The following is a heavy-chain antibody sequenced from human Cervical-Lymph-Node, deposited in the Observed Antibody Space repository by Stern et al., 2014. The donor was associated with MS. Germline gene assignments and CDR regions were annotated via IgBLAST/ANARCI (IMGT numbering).Heavy chain of an antibody. D-gene: IGHD6-13*01. V-gene: IGHV3-30*18. CDR2: ISYDGSNK. CDR3: ANSFGQQLVSLGMDV. Sequence: VQLEESGGGVVQPGRSLRLSCAASGFTFSSYGMHWVRQAPGKGLEWVAVISYDGSNKYYADSVKGRFTISRDNSKNTLYLQMNSLRAEDTAVYYCANSFGQQLVSLGMDVWGQGTTVTVSS. J-gene: IGHJ6*02. CDR1: GFTFSSYG.